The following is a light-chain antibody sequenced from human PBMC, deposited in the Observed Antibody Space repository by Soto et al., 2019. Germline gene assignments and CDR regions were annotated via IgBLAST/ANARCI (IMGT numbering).Light chain of an antibody. V-gene: IGKV2-28*01. CDR3: LQALQTPRT. Sequence: DIVMTQSPLSLPVTPGEPASISCRSSQSLLHSNGYNYLDWYLQKPGQSPQLLIYLGSNRSSGVPERFSGSGSGTDFPLKISRVEAEDVGVYYCLQALQTPRTFVQGTKVEIK. J-gene: IGKJ1*01. CDR2: LGS. CDR1: QSLLHSNGYNY.